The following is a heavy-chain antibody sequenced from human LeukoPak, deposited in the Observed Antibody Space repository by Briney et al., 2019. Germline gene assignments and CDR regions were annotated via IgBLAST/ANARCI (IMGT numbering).Heavy chain of an antibody. D-gene: IGHD5-18*01. CDR2: IYYSGST. V-gene: IGHV4-39*07. CDR1: GGSISSSSYY. Sequence: SETLSLTCTVSGGSISSSSYYWGWIRQPPGKGLEWIGSIYYSGSTYYNPSLKSRVTISVDTSKNQFSLRLSSVTAADTAVYYCARRGYSYGYGAFDIWGQGTMVTVSS. J-gene: IGHJ3*02. CDR3: ARRGYSYGYGAFDI.